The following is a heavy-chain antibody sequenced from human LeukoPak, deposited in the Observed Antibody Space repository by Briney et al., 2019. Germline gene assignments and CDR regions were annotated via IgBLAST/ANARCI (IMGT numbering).Heavy chain of an antibody. V-gene: IGHV4-59*12. CDR3: AREKYSSGWYPAKYFDL. CDR1: GGSISSYY. CDR2: IYYSGST. J-gene: IGHJ2*01. D-gene: IGHD6-19*01. Sequence: SETLSLTCTVSGGSISSYYWSWIRQPPGKGLEWIGYIYYSGSTNYNPSLKSRVTISVDTSKNQFSLKLSSVTAADTAVYYCAREKYSSGWYPAKYFDLWGRGTLVTVSS.